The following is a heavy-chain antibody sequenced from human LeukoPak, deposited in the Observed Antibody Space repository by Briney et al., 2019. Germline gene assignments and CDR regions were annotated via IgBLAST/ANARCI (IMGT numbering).Heavy chain of an antibody. Sequence: SQTLSLTRTVSGGSISSYYWSWIRQPPGKGLEWIGYIYYSGSTNYNPSLKSRVTISVDTSKNQFSLKLSSVTAADTAVYYCARVMITFGGVIVNDAFDIWGQGTMVTVSS. D-gene: IGHD3-16*02. CDR1: GGSISSYY. J-gene: IGHJ3*02. CDR3: ARVMITFGGVIVNDAFDI. CDR2: IYYSGST. V-gene: IGHV4-59*01.